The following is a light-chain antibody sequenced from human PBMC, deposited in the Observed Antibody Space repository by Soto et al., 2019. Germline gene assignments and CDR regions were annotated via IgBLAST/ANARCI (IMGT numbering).Light chain of an antibody. CDR2: GAS. CDR3: QQYNKWPYT. Sequence: EMVMTQSPATLSVSPGERATLSCSASQSVSSNLAWYQQKPGQAPRLLIYGASTRATGIPARFSGSGSGAECTLTISGLQSEDFAVYYCQQYNKWPYTFGQGTNLEIK. V-gene: IGKV3-15*01. CDR1: QSVSSN. J-gene: IGKJ2*01.